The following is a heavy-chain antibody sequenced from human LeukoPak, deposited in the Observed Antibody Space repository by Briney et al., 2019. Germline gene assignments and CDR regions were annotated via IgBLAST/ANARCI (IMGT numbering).Heavy chain of an antibody. CDR1: GYSFTSYW. J-gene: IGHJ6*02. CDR3: ARHVAHSNYLYYGMDV. Sequence: GESLKISCKGSGYSFTSYWIGWVRQMPGKGLEWMGIIYPGDSDTRYSPSFQGQVTISADKSISTAYLQWSSLKASDTAMYYCARHVAHSNYLYYGMDVWGQGTTVTVFS. D-gene: IGHD4-11*01. CDR2: IYPGDSDT. V-gene: IGHV5-51*01.